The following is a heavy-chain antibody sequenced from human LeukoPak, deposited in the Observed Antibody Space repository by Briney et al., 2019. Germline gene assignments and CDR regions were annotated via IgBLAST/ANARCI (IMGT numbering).Heavy chain of an antibody. J-gene: IGHJ4*02. CDR3: ARDLGSNFYYALDY. V-gene: IGHV1-8*03. D-gene: IGHD3-22*01. CDR1: GYSFTSYG. Sequence: ASVKVSCKTSGYSFTSYGISWVRQATGQGLEWMGWMNPKSGDTGYSQKFQGRVFITRDTSINTAYMELRSLRSDDTAVYYCARDLGSNFYYALDYWGQGTLVTVSS. CDR2: MNPKSGDT.